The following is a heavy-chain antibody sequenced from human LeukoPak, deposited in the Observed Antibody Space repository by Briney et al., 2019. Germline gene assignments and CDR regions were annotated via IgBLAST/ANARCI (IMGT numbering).Heavy chain of an antibody. CDR2: IKQDGSVR. V-gene: IGHV3-7*05. CDR3: VRQEGDFYDYAMDV. CDR1: GITLSSYW. J-gene: IGHJ6*02. Sequence: GGSLSLSCAGSGITLSSYWMSWVRQAPGKGLEWVANIKQDGSVRNYVASVKGGFSISRDSAENSLFLEMHSLRAEDTAVYYCVRQEGDFYDYAMDVWGQ.